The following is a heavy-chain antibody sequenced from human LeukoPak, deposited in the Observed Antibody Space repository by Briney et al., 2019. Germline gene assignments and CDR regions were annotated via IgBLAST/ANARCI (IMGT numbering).Heavy chain of an antibody. Sequence: QAGGSLRLSCAASGFTFSSYGMSWVLQAPGKGLEWVSAISGSGGSTYYADSVKGRFTISRDNSKNTLYLQMNSLRAEDTAVYYCAKGPVRYGDYPKIYFDYWGQGTLVTVSS. CDR3: AKGPVRYGDYPKIYFDY. V-gene: IGHV3-23*01. CDR1: GFTFSSYG. J-gene: IGHJ4*02. D-gene: IGHD4-17*01. CDR2: ISGSGGST.